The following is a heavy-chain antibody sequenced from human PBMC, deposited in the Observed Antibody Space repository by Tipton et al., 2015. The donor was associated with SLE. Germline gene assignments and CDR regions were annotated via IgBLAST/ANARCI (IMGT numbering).Heavy chain of an antibody. CDR2: VSYGGVT. J-gene: IGHJ4*02. CDR1: GGSLNDYF. CDR3: ATSRPIVATIGAFDY. D-gene: IGHD5-12*01. Sequence: TLSLTCGVYGGSLNDYFWSWIRQAPGKGLEWIGDVSYGGVTSYNPSLNSRVTIALDKSKNQISLRLTDVTAADTAVYYCATSRPIVATIGAFDYWGQGTLVTVSS. V-gene: IGHV4-34*01.